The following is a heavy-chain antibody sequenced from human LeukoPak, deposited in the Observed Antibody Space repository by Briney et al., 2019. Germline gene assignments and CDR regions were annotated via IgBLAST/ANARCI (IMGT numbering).Heavy chain of an antibody. D-gene: IGHD6-13*01. CDR2: VSSSGSNT. J-gene: IGHJ4*02. CDR1: GFTFSVSV. V-gene: IGHV3-23*05. CDR3: AKEGGYASSWI. Sequence: PGGSLRLSCAASGFTFSVSVMNWVRQAPGKGLEWVSGVSSSGSNTYYAESVKGRFTISRYNHKNTVHLQMNSLRVEDTAMYYCAKEGGYASSWIWGQGILVTVSS.